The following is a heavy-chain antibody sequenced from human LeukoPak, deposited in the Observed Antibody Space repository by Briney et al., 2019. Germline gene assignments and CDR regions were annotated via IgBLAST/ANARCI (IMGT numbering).Heavy chain of an antibody. CDR3: ARRAYFFPGAFDI. J-gene: IGHJ3*02. CDR2: IYYSGSP. V-gene: IGHV4-39*01. Sequence: PSETLSLTCTVSGGSISSSNYYWGWIRQPPGQGLEWIGSIYYSGSPYYNPSLKSRVTISVDTSKNQFSLNLSSVTAADTAVYYCARRAYFFPGAFDIWGQGTMVTVS. D-gene: IGHD2/OR15-2a*01. CDR1: GGSISSSNYY.